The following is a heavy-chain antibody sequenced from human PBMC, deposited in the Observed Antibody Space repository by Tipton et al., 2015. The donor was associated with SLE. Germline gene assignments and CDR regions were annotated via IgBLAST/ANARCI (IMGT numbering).Heavy chain of an antibody. CDR1: GGSISTTDHY. Sequence: LRLSCSVSGGSISTTDHYWGWIRQPPGKGLEWIGSVFYSGNTYYNESLQSRVTISIDTSKNHFSLKLSSVTAADTAMYYCVRERKYVVRFRELVAPDLWGQGTAITVSS. J-gene: IGHJ3*01. D-gene: IGHD1-26*01. V-gene: IGHV4-39*02. CDR2: VFYSGNT. CDR3: VRERKYVVRFRELVAPDL.